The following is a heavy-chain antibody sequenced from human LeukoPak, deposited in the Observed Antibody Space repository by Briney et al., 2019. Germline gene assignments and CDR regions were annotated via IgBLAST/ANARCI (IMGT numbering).Heavy chain of an antibody. V-gene: IGHV3-11*06. CDR3: ARAPNACCSSTSCPLRWFDP. D-gene: IGHD2-2*01. Sequence: GGSLRLSCAASGFTFSDYYMSWIRQAPGKGLEWVSYISSSSSYTNYADSVKGRFTISRDNAKNSLYLQMNSLRAEDTAVYYCARAPNACCSSTSCPLRWFDPWGQGTLVTVSS. CDR1: GFTFSDYY. J-gene: IGHJ5*02. CDR2: ISSSSSYT.